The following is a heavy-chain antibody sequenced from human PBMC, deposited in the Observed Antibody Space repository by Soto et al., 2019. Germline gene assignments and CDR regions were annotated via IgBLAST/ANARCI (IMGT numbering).Heavy chain of an antibody. CDR1: GFTFSSYS. CDR3: ARDQSPYGDYVKFRVYYGMDV. J-gene: IGHJ6*02. CDR2: ISSSSSTI. V-gene: IGHV3-48*02. Sequence: GGSLRLSCAASGFTFSSYSMNWVRQAPGKGLEWVSYISSSSSTIYYADSVKGRFTISRDNAKNSLYLQMNSLRDEDTAVYYCARDQSPYGDYVKFRVYYGMDVWGQGTTVTVSS. D-gene: IGHD4-17*01.